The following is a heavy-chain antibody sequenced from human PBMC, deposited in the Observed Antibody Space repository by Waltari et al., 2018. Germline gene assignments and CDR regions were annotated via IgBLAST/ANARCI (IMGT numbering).Heavy chain of an antibody. J-gene: IGHJ5*02. D-gene: IGHD3-10*01. Sequence: QVQLHESGPGLLKPSETLSLPCDVSGGSVRFANWSWLRQSPHKGLEWIGYIYQGGGTNYNLSLKSRVTISQDLSRNQISLKLTSVTAADTGTYYCARRFGSDYLDPWGQGALVTVSS. CDR3: ARRFGSDYLDP. CDR2: IYQGGGT. CDR1: GGSVRFAN. V-gene: IGHV4-59*08.